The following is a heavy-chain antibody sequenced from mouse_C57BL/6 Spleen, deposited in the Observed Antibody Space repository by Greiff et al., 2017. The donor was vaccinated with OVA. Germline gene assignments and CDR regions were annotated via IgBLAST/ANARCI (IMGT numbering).Heavy chain of an antibody. CDR1: GYAFSSYW. D-gene: IGHD1-1*01. CDR2: IYPGDGDT. Sequence: VQLQQSGAELVKPGASVKISCKASGYAFSSYWMNWVKQRPGKGLEWIGQIYPGDGDTNYNGKFKGKATLTADKSSSTAYMQLSSLTSEDSAVYFCARDGDKDYGSSPYYAMDYWGQGTSVTVSS. CDR3: ARDGDKDYGSSPYYAMDY. J-gene: IGHJ4*01. V-gene: IGHV1-80*01.